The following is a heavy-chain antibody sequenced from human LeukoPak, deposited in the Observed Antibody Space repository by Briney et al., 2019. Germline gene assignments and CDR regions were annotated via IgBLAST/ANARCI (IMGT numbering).Heavy chain of an antibody. CDR3: ATDLGLTMIRGVLVS. D-gene: IGHD3-10*01. V-gene: IGHV3-15*01. J-gene: IGHJ4*02. CDR1: GFTFTNAW. CDR2: IKSKGDGETT. Sequence: PGGSLRLSCAASGFTFTNAWMSWVRQAPGKGLEWVGRIKSKGDGETTDYTAPVKGRFTMSRDDSKATLYLQMNYVIVEDTAVYFCATDLGLTMIRGVLVSWSQGALVSVSP.